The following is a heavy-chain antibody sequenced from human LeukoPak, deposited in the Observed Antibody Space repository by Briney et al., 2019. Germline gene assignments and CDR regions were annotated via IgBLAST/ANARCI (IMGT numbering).Heavy chain of an antibody. D-gene: IGHD3-9*01. J-gene: IGHJ4*02. CDR3: ARVESNWLVSD. CDR2: IDYSGSA. CDR1: GGSISTFY. V-gene: IGHV4-59*01. Sequence: SETLSLTCTVSGGSISTFYWSWVRQPPGKGLEYIGYIDYSGSANYNPSLKSRVTISVDSSKKQFSLQLNSVIAADTAVYYCARVESNWLVSDWGQGTLVTVSS.